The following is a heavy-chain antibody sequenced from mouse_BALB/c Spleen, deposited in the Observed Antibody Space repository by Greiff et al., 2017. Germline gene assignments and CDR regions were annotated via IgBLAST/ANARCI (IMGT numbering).Heavy chain of an antibody. CDR3: ARQEYGNYAY. J-gene: IGHJ3*01. V-gene: IGHV5-9-3*01. CDR1: GFTFSSYA. Sequence: EVQGVESGGGLVKPGGSLKLSCAASGFTFSSYAMSWVRQTPEKRLEWVATISSGGSYTYYPDSVKGRFTISRDNAKNTLYLQMSSLRSEDTAMYYCARQEYGNYAYWGQGTLVTVSA. CDR2: ISSGGSYT. D-gene: IGHD2-10*02.